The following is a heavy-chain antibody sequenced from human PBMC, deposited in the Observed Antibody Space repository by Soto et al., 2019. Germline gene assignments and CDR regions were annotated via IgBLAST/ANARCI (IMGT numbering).Heavy chain of an antibody. CDR3: ARGGFSGSGSFIQGDY. D-gene: IGHD3-10*01. V-gene: IGHV3-74*01. J-gene: IGHJ4*02. CDR1: GFTFSSYW. Sequence: EVQLVESGGGLVQPGGSLRLSCAASGFTFSSYWMHWVRQAPGKGLVWVSRIKSDGSNINYADSVKGLFTISRDNAKNTLYLQMNSLRAEDTAIYYFARGGFSGSGSFIQGDYWGQGTLVSVSS. CDR2: IKSDGSNI.